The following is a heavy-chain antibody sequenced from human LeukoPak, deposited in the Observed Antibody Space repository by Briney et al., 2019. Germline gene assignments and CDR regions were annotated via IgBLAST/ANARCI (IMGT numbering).Heavy chain of an antibody. CDR3: YGSGY. CDR1: GGSLSGYY. J-gene: IGHJ4*02. D-gene: IGHD3-10*01. V-gene: IGHV4-59*06. CDR2: IFNSGST. Sequence: SETLSLTCAVYGGSLSGYYWSWIRQPPGKGLEWIGYIFNSGSTYYNPSLKSRVTISIDTSKNQFSLKVSSVTAADTAVYYCYGSGYWGQGTLVTVSS.